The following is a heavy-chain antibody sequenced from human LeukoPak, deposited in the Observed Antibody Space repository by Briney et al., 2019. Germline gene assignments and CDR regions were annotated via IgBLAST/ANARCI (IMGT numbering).Heavy chain of an antibody. J-gene: IGHJ6*02. Sequence: PSETLSLTCAVYGGSFSGYYWSWIRHPPGKGLEWIGEINHSGSTNYNPSFKSRVTISVDTSKNQFSLKLSSATAPDTAVYYCAREDPYYYYYGMDVWGQGTTVTVSS. CDR3: AREDPYYYYYGMDV. V-gene: IGHV4-34*01. CDR1: GGSFSGYY. CDR2: INHSGST.